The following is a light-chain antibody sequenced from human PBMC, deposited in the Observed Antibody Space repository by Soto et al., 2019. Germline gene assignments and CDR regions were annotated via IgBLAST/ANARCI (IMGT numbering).Light chain of an antibody. J-gene: IGKJ1*01. CDR1: QSVSSSF. V-gene: IGKV3-20*01. Sequence: EIVLTQSPGTLSLSPGERATLSCRASQSVSSSFLAWYQQKPGQAPRLLIYGASSRATGIPDRFGGSGSGTDFTLTISGLDPEDFAVYYCQQYDSSPSTFGQGTRVEIK. CDR3: QQYDSSPST. CDR2: GAS.